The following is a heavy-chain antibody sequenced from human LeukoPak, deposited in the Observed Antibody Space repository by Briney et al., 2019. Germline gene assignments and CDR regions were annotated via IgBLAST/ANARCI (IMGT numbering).Heavy chain of an antibody. Sequence: GGSLRLSCAVSGFTFDDYGMSWVRQAPGEGLEWASGINWNGGNTAYADSVKGRFTISRDNAKNSLYLQMNSLRAEDTALYYCARVVRESSWYPFDSWGQGTLVTVSS. CDR3: ARVVRESSWYPFDS. CDR2: INWNGGNT. J-gene: IGHJ4*02. D-gene: IGHD6-13*01. V-gene: IGHV3-20*04. CDR1: GFTFDDYG.